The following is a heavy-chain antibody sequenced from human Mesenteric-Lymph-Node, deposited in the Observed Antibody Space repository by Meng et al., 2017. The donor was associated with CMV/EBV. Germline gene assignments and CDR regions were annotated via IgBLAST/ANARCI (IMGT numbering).Heavy chain of an antibody. CDR2: ISSNGGST. Sequence: ASGFTFGSYGMHWVRQAPGKGLEYVSAISSNGGSTYYANSVKGRFTISRDNSKNTLYLQMGSLRAEDMAVYYCARDFGGYYYGYFDYWGQGTLVTVSS. V-gene: IGHV3-64*01. D-gene: IGHD3-22*01. CDR1: GFTFGSYG. J-gene: IGHJ4*02. CDR3: ARDFGGYYYGYFDY.